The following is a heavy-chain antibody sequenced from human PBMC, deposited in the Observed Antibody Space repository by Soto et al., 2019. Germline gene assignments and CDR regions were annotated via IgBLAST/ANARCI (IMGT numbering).Heavy chain of an antibody. J-gene: IGHJ5*02. Sequence: EVQLVESGGGLVKPGGSLRLSCAASGFTFSSYSMNWVRQAPGKGLEWVSSISSSSSYIYYADSVKGRFTISRDNAKNSLYLQMNSLRAEDTAVYYCARVPLRGYSYGYLGWFDPWGQGTLVTVSS. CDR1: GFTFSSYS. V-gene: IGHV3-21*01. CDR3: ARVPLRGYSYGYLGWFDP. D-gene: IGHD5-18*01. CDR2: ISSSSSYI.